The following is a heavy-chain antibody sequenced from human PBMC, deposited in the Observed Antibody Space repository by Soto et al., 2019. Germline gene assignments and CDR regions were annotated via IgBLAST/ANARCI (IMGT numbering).Heavy chain of an antibody. J-gene: IGHJ3*02. CDR2: IWFDGNKQ. CDR3: ARHGRITVTGDGFDS. CDR1: GFTFGNYG. D-gene: IGHD1-20*01. V-gene: IGHV3-33*01. Sequence: GGSLRLSCAASGFTFGNYGMHWVRQAPGKGLEWVAVIWFDGNKQHYADSVKGRFTISRDNSKNTLYVQMTSLRAEDTAVYYCARHGRITVTGDGFDSWGQGTVVTVSS.